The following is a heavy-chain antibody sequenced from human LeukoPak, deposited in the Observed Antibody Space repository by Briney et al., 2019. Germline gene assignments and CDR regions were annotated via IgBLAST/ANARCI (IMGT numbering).Heavy chain of an antibody. J-gene: IGHJ4*02. CDR3: AKELYYYDSSGYYYVTDY. Sequence: GGSLRLSCAASGFTFSSYAMNWVRQAPGKGLEWVSAISGSGGSTYYADSVQGRFTISRDNSKNTLYLQMNSLRAEDTAVYYCAKELYYYDSSGYYYVTDYWGQGTLVTVSS. CDR2: ISGSGGST. CDR1: GFTFSSYA. V-gene: IGHV3-23*01. D-gene: IGHD3-22*01.